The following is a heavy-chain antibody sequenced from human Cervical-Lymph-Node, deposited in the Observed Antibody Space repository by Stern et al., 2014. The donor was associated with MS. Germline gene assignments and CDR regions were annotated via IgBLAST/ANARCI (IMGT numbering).Heavy chain of an antibody. CDR1: GGSISDTNW. V-gene: IGHV4-4*02. CDR3: ARVNSGYDWFDY. D-gene: IGHD5-12*01. Sequence: VQLEESGPGLVKPSGTLSLTCAVSGGSISDTNWWGWVRQTPGMGLEWIGEIYHSGTANLSPSLKSRVTMSVDKSKNQLSLEVKSVTVADTAIYYCARVNSGYDWFDYWGQGTLVTVSS. CDR2: IYHSGTA. J-gene: IGHJ4*02.